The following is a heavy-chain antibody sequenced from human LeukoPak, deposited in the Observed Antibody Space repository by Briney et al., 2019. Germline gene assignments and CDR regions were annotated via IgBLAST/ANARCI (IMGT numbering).Heavy chain of an antibody. CDR1: GGSISSGDYY. J-gene: IGHJ4*02. D-gene: IGHD2-15*01. CDR2: IYYSGST. Sequence: PSQTLSLTCTVSGGSISSGDYYWSWIRQPPGKGLEWIGYIYYSGSTYYNPSLKSRFTTSLDTSKNQFSLKLSSVTAADTAVYYCARDHCSGGSCYLFDSWGQGTLVTVSS. V-gene: IGHV4-30-4*01. CDR3: ARDHCSGGSCYLFDS.